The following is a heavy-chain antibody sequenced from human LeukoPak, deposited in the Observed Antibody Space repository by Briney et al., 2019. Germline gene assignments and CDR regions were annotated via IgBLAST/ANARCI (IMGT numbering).Heavy chain of an antibody. V-gene: IGHV3-64D*09. CDR2: ISDSGGSR. D-gene: IGHD2-15*01. Sequence: GGALRLSCSASVFPFSSYAMHWGRQAPGEGLEYVSTISDSGGSRYYSASVKRRFTICRDNSKNTLYLQMSRLRAEDTAVYFWVREYSFGPYGMDVWGQGTTVTVSS. J-gene: IGHJ6*02. CDR3: VREYSFGPYGMDV. CDR1: VFPFSSYA.